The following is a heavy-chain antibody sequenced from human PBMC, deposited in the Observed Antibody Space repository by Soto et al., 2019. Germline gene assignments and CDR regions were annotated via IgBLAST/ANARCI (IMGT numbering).Heavy chain of an antibody. V-gene: IGHV3-21*02. Sequence: EDQLVESGGGLVKPGGSLRLSCTASGFAFNTYSMNWVRQAPGKGLEWVSSINEDSTYIYYADSLRGRITISRDNAKDSLFLQMNSLRPDDTSVYYCVRDLGRYFRSGYMDLWGDGATVTVSS. CDR3: VRDLGRYFRSGYMDL. J-gene: IGHJ6*03. D-gene: IGHD3-9*01. CDR1: GFAFNTYS. CDR2: INEDSTYI.